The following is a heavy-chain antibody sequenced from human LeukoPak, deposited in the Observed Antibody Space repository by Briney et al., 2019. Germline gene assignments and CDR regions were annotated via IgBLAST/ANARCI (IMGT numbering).Heavy chain of an antibody. CDR1: GGSISSGGYY. Sequence: SETLSLTCTVSGGSISSGGYYWSWIRQHPGKGLEWIGYIHYSGSTNYNPSLKSRVTISVDTSKNQFSLKLSSVTAADTAVYYCARVYGSSGYYFDYWGQGTLVTVSS. CDR3: ARVYGSSGYYFDY. V-gene: IGHV4-61*08. CDR2: IHYSGST. D-gene: IGHD3-22*01. J-gene: IGHJ4*02.